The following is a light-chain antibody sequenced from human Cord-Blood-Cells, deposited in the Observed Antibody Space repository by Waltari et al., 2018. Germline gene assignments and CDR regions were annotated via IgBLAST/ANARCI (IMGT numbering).Light chain of an antibody. CDR3: QQYDNLPFT. Sequence: DIQMTQSPSSLSASVGDKVTITCQASQYISNYLNWYQQKPGKAPKLLIYDASNLETGVPSRFSGSGSGTDFTFTISSLQPEDIATYYCQQYDNLPFTFGPGTQVAIK. CDR2: DAS. CDR1: QYISNY. V-gene: IGKV1-33*01. J-gene: IGKJ3*01.